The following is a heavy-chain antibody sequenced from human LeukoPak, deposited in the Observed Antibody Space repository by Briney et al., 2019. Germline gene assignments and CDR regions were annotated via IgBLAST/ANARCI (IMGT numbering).Heavy chain of an antibody. Sequence: PGGSVRLSCAASGFTVSSNYMSWVRQAPGKGLEWVSVIYSGGSTYYADSVKGRFTISRDNSKNTLYLQMNSLRAEDTAVYYCAREVLSGSPDAFDIWGQGTMVTVSS. CDR3: AREVLSGSPDAFDI. CDR1: GFTVSSNY. J-gene: IGHJ3*02. D-gene: IGHD1-26*01. V-gene: IGHV3-53*05. CDR2: IYSGGST.